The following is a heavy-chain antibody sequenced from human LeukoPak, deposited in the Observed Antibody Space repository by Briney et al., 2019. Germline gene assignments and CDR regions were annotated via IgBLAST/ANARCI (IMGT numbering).Heavy chain of an antibody. CDR1: GFTFSHYW. J-gene: IGHJ4*02. D-gene: IGHD6-19*01. CDR2: IKQDGSDK. V-gene: IGHV3-7*01. CDR3: ARASAYGWDY. Sequence: PGGSLRLSCAASGFTFSHYWMTWVRQAPGKGLEWVANIKQDGSDKYYVDSVKGRFTISRDNAKNSLYLQMDSLRGEDTGVYYCARASAYGWDYWGQGILVTVSS.